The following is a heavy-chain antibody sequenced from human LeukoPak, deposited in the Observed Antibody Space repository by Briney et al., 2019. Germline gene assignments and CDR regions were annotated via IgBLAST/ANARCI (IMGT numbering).Heavy chain of an antibody. CDR3: ARTGDGYNYYNYYYMDV. Sequence: SETLSLTCSVSGASISSHYWSWIRQPPGKGLEWIGYIYYSVRTNYNPSLKSRVTISVDMPNNQFSLKMSSVTAADTAVYYCARTGDGYNYYNYYYMDVWGKGTTDTVTS. D-gene: IGHD5-24*01. CDR1: GASISSHY. V-gene: IGHV4-59*11. CDR2: IYYSVRT. J-gene: IGHJ6*03.